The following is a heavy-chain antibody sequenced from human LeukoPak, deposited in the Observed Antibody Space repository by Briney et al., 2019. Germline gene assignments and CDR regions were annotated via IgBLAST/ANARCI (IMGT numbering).Heavy chain of an antibody. J-gene: IGHJ4*02. CDR2: IDVNSGDT. D-gene: IGHD3-16*01. Sequence: ASVKVSCKTSGYTFTGSYVHWVRQAPGQGLEWMGRIDVNSGDTYLAQKFQGRVTLTRDTSISTDYLELSSLNSDDSAVYYCARYIGGSGWWWGQGALVTVSS. V-gene: IGHV1-2*06. CDR1: GYTFTGSY. CDR3: ARYIGGSGWW.